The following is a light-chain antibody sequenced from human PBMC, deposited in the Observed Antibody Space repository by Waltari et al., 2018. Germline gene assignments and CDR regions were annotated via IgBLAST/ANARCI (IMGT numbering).Light chain of an antibody. CDR3: QQYNIYSPYT. CDR2: KAS. V-gene: IGKV1-5*03. J-gene: IGKJ2*01. Sequence: DIQITQSPSTLSASVGDRVTVTCRASQSISRWVAWYQQKPGKAPNLLIYKASTLESGVPSRFSGSGSGTEFTLTISSLQPDDFATYYCQQYNIYSPYTFGQGTKLEIK. CDR1: QSISRW.